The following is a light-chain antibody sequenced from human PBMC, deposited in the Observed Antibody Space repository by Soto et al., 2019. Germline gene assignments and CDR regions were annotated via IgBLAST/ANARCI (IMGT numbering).Light chain of an antibody. Sequence: DIPLTQSPSSLSASVGDRVTMTCRASGRVGSSLAWYQKKAGEAPKLLFHGASTAAPDVPLRFSASGSGTEVTLVIDSLQAGDFWTFYCQQYAEYSTFGRGTRLEI. CDR1: GRVGSS. CDR3: QQYAEYST. CDR2: GAS. J-gene: IGKJ2*01. V-gene: IGKV1-5*01.